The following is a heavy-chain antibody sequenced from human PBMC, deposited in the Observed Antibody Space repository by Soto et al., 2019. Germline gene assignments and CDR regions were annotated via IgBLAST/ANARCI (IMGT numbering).Heavy chain of an antibody. J-gene: IGHJ4*02. CDR1: GFTFVDYG. D-gene: IGHD6-13*01. CDR3: ARLLEAAGTGDY. V-gene: IGHV3-20*04. Sequence: GGSLRLSCAASGFTFVDYGMSWVRQAPGKGLEWVSGINWNGGSTGYADSVKGQVTTSADKSISTAYLQWSSLKASDNAIYYCARLLEAAGTGDYWARGTFVTVS. CDR2: INWNGGST.